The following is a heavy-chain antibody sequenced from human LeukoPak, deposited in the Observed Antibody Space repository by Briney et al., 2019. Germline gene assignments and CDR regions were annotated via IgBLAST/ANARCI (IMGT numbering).Heavy chain of an antibody. CDR3: ARRKFSGSYSSYYYYYYMDV. J-gene: IGHJ6*03. V-gene: IGHV3-7*01. Sequence: QPGGSLRLSCAASGFTFSSYWMSWVRQAPGKGLEWVASIKQDGSEKYYVDSVKGRFTISRDNAKNSLYLQMNSLRAEDTAVYYCARRKFSGSYSSYYYYYYMDVWGKGTTVTVSS. CDR2: IKQDGSEK. CDR1: GFTFSSYW. D-gene: IGHD1-26*01.